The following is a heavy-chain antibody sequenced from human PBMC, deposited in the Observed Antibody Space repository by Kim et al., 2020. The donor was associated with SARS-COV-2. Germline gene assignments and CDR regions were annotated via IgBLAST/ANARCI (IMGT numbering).Heavy chain of an antibody. Sequence: GGSLRLSCAASGFTFSSYAMNWVRQAPGKGLEWVSGISGRANTYYADSVKGRFTISRDDSKNTFYLQMSSLRAEDTAVYYCAKETQKSSWYYFDYWGQGALVSVSS. CDR2: ISGRANT. J-gene: IGHJ4*02. D-gene: IGHD6-13*01. V-gene: IGHV3-23*01. CDR3: AKETQKSSWYYFDY. CDR1: GFTFSSYA.